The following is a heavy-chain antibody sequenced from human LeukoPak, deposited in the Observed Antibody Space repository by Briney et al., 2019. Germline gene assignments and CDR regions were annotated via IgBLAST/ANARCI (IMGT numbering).Heavy chain of an antibody. CDR1: GFTFSNYW. J-gene: IGHJ4*02. V-gene: IGHV3-74*01. Sequence: GGSLRLSCAAYGFTFSNYWMHWVRQAPGKGLVWVARIKTDESNTDYADSVKGRFTISRENAKNTLYLQMNSLKADDAAVYYCTTIRPDYWGQGTLVTVSS. D-gene: IGHD5-12*01. CDR2: IKTDESNT. CDR3: TTIRPDY.